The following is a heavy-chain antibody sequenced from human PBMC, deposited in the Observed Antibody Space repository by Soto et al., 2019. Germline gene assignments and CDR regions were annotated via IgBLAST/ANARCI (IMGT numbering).Heavy chain of an antibody. V-gene: IGHV3-21*06. D-gene: IGHD6-19*01. J-gene: IGHJ4*02. Sequence: PGGSLRLSCAASGFTFNDYFMNWVRQAPGKGLEWVSSISSRSTNIYYADSVRGRFTISRDNAKNLLSLQMNSLKPEDTAVFYCARGDLAVSGTGITLWGQGTLVTVSS. CDR1: GFTFNDYF. CDR3: ARGDLAVSGTGITL. CDR2: ISSRSTNI.